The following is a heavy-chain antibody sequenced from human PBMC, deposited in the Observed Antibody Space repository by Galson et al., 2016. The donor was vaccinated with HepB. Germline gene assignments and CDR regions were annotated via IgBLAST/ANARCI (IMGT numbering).Heavy chain of an antibody. Sequence: SLRLSCAASGFNFRSYAMAWVRQAPGKGLEWLSVISGPGDFTAYADSVKGRFTISRDNSKNTLYLQMNNLGAEDTALYYCAKQGYCSGDICYSGPDSWGQGTRVTVPS. V-gene: IGHV3-23*01. J-gene: IGHJ4*02. D-gene: IGHD2-15*01. CDR3: AKQGYCSGDICYSGPDS. CDR1: GFNFRSYA. CDR2: ISGPGDFT.